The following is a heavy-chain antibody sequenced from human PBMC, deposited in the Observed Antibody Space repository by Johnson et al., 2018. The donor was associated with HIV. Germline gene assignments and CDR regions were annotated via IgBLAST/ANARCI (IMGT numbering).Heavy chain of an antibody. CDR2: ISWNSGSI. J-gene: IGHJ3*02. V-gene: IGHV3-9*01. D-gene: IGHD3-10*01. CDR1: GFTFDDYA. Sequence: VQLVESGGGVVRPGGSLRLSCAASGFTFDDYAMHWVRQAPGKGLEWVSGISWNSGSIGYADSVKGRFTISRDNAKNSLYLQMNSLRAEDTALYYCARGVLLWFRELSSLNDAFDIWGQGTMVTVSS. CDR3: ARGVLLWFRELSSLNDAFDI.